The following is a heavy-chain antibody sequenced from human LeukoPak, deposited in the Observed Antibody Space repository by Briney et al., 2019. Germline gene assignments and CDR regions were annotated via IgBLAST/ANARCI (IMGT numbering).Heavy chain of an antibody. Sequence: SETLSLTCTVSGGSISSSSYYWGWIRQPPGKGLEWIGEINHSGSTNYNPSLKSRVTISVDTSKNQSSLKLSSVTAADTAVYYCARVNDYNLYYFDYWGQGTLVTVSS. D-gene: IGHD4-11*01. CDR3: ARVNDYNLYYFDY. CDR1: GGSISSSSYY. J-gene: IGHJ4*02. CDR2: INHSGST. V-gene: IGHV4-39*07.